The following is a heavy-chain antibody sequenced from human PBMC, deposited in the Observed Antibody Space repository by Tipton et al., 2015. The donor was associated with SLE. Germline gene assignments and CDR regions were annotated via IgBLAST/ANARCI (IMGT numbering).Heavy chain of an antibody. Sequence: TLSLTCTVSGGSISSGGYYWSWIRQHPGKGLEWIGFVSYSGNTNYNPSLKSRVTISEDTSKNQFSLTLSSVTAADTAVYYCAREVYGGNSDTFDIWGQGTKVTVSS. V-gene: IGHV4-61*08. J-gene: IGHJ3*02. CDR2: VSYSGNT. CDR3: AREVYGGNSDTFDI. CDR1: GGSISSGGYY. D-gene: IGHD4-23*01.